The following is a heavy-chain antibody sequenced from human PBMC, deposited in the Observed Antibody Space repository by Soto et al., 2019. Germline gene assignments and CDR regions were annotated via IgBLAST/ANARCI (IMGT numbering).Heavy chain of an antibody. Sequence: SETLSLTCAVYGGSFSGYYWSWIRQPPGKGLEWIGEINHSGSTNYNPSLKSRVTISVDTSKNQFSLKLSSVTAADTAVYYCARRNSSSWYLDAFDIWGQGTMVTVSS. CDR1: GGSFSGYY. D-gene: IGHD6-13*01. V-gene: IGHV4-34*01. J-gene: IGHJ3*02. CDR3: ARRNSSSWYLDAFDI. CDR2: INHSGST.